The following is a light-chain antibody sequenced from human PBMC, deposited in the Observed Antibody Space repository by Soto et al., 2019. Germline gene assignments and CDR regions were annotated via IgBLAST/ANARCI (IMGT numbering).Light chain of an antibody. CDR3: VLYMGSGSVV. V-gene: IGLV8-61*01. CDR1: SGSVSTNHY. Sequence: QTVVTQEPSFSVSPGGIVTLTCGLTSGSVSTNHYPTWYQQTPGQTPRTLIYGTSTRSSGVPDRFSGSILGNKAALTITRAQADDESDYYCVLYMGSGSVVFGGGTKLTVL. J-gene: IGLJ2*01. CDR2: GTS.